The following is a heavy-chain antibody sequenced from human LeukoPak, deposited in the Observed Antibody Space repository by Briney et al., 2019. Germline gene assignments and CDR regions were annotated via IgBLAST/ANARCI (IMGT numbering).Heavy chain of an antibody. Sequence: GGSLRLSCAASGCTFSSYAMSWVRQAPGKGLEWVSAISGSGGSTYYADSVKGRFTISRDNSKNTLYLQMNSLRAEDTAVYYCAKDSFMVRGVPDYWGQGTLVTVSS. D-gene: IGHD3-10*01. CDR1: GCTFSSYA. J-gene: IGHJ4*02. CDR3: AKDSFMVRGVPDY. V-gene: IGHV3-23*01. CDR2: ISGSGGST.